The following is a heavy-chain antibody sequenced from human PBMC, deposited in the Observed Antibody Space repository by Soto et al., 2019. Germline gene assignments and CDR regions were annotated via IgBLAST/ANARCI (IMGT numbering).Heavy chain of an antibody. V-gene: IGHV1-46*03. CDR3: ARTGEQLLDYYYYMDV. CDR2: INPSGGST. CDR1: GYTFTSYY. D-gene: IGHD6-6*01. Sequence: ASVKVSCKASGYTFTSYYMHWVRQAPGQGLEWMGIINPSGGSTSYAQKFQGRVTMTRDTSTSTVYMELSSLRSEDTAVYYCARTGEQLLDYYYYMDVWGKGTTVTGSS. J-gene: IGHJ6*03.